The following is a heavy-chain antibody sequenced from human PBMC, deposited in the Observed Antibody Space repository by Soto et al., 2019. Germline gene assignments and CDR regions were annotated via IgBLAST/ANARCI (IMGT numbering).Heavy chain of an antibody. V-gene: IGHV1-18*03. CDR2: VSAYNCNT. Sequence: ASVKVSCKASGYTFTSYGISWVRQAPGQGLEWMGWVSAYNCNTKYAQKLKGRVTMTTYTATSTAYMALRSLRSDDLVVYYCARGTAVETGNYWGQGSLVTVSS. CDR1: GYTFTSYG. J-gene: IGHJ4*02. CDR3: ARGTAVETGNY. D-gene: IGHD4-17*01.